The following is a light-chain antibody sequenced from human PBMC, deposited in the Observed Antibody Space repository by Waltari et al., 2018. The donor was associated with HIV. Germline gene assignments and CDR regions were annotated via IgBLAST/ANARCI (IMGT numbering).Light chain of an antibody. Sequence: QSALTQPASVSGSPGQSITISCTGSRSDVGYYNYVPWYQQHPGKAPGLIIFGVTNRPSGVSDRFSGSKSGNTASLTISGLQPEDEADYYCCSYTTSITFVFGGGTKLTVL. J-gene: IGLJ3*02. CDR3: CSYTTSITFV. CDR2: GVT. V-gene: IGLV2-14*03. CDR1: RSDVGYYNY.